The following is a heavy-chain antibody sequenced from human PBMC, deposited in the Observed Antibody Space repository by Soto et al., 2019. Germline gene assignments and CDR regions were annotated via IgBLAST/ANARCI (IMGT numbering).Heavy chain of an antibody. CDR1: GGSFSGYY. CDR2: INHSGST. Sequence: QVQLQQWGAGLLKPSETLSLTCAVYGGSFSGYYWSWIRQPPGKGLEWIGEINHSGSTNYNPSLKSRVPSSVDTSKNPFSLKLSSVTAADTAVYYCARGDYGDYFDYWGQGTLVTVSS. V-gene: IGHV4-34*01. D-gene: IGHD4-17*01. J-gene: IGHJ4*02. CDR3: ARGDYGDYFDY.